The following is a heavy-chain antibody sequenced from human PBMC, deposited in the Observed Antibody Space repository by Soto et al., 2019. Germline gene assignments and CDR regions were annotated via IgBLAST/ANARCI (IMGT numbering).Heavy chain of an antibody. D-gene: IGHD1-26*01. CDR2: ISGSGGST. Sequence: GASLKISCAASGFTFSSYVMSWVRQAPGKGLEWVSAISGSGGSTYYADSVKGRFTISRDNSKNTLYLQMNSLRAEDTAVYYCAKVMELRVPDWGQGTLVTVSS. CDR1: GFTFSSYV. J-gene: IGHJ4*02. CDR3: AKVMELRVPD. V-gene: IGHV3-23*01.